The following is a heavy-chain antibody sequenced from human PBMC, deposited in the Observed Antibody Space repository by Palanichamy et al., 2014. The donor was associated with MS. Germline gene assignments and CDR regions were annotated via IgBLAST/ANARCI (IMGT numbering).Heavy chain of an antibody. D-gene: IGHD3-10*01. CDR3: ARDRVRYYYGMDV. Sequence: EVQLVESGGGLVQPGGSLRLSCAASGFTFSSYWMSWVRQAPGKGLEWVANIKQDGSEKYYVDSVKGRFTISRDNAENSLYLQMNSLRAEDTAVYYCARDRVRYYYGMDVWGQGTTVTVSS. CDR1: GFTFSSYW. J-gene: IGHJ6*02. V-gene: IGHV3-7*03. CDR2: IKQDGSEK.